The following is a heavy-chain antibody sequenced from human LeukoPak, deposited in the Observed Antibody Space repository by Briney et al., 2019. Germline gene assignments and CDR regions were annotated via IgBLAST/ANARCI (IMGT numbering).Heavy chain of an antibody. Sequence: QPGRSLRLSCAASGFTFSNYGMHWVRQAPGKGLEWVAVISYDGSNKYYADSVKGRFTISRDNSKNTLYLQMNSLRGEDTAVYYCAKLRGVAAAGTGYFDPWGQGTLVTVSS. V-gene: IGHV3-30*18. CDR1: GFTFSNYG. CDR3: AKLRGVAAAGTGYFDP. CDR2: ISYDGSNK. J-gene: IGHJ5*01. D-gene: IGHD6-13*01.